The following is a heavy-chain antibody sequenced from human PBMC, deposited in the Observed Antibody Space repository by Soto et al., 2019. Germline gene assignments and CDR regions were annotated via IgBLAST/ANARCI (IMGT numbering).Heavy chain of an antibody. V-gene: IGHV3-48*03. D-gene: IGHD3-10*01. CDR2: IGRGGMTT. J-gene: IGHJ3*02. CDR1: RFTFSNYE. Sequence: GGSLRLSCAASRFTFSNYEMNWVRQAPGKGLEWVSYIGRGGMTTYYADSLKGRFTISRDNAKNSLYLQMNSLRAEDTAVYYCATRSGGGGAFDIWGQGTMVTVSS. CDR3: ATRSGGGGAFDI.